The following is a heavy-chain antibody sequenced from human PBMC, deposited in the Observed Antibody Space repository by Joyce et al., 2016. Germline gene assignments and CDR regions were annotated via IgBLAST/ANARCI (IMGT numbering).Heavy chain of an antibody. J-gene: IGHJ4*02. CDR3: AKATR. V-gene: IGHV3-7*05. D-gene: IGHD1/OR15-1a*01. CDR2: IKQDGSEK. Sequence: APGKGVEWVASIKQDGSEKYYLDSVKGRFTIARDNAQNSLYLQMNSLRAEDTAVYYCAKATRWGQGTLVTVSS.